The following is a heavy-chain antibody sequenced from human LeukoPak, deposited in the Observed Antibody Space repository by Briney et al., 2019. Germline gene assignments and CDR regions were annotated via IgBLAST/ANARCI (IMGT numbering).Heavy chain of an antibody. Sequence: PSETLSLTCTVSGGSISSYYWSWIRQPAGKGLEWIGRIYTSGSTNYNPSLKSRVTMSVDMSTNQFSLKLSSVTAADTAVYYCARGRVVVAARGWFDPWGQGTLVTVSS. CDR2: IYTSGST. CDR1: GGSISSYY. J-gene: IGHJ5*02. D-gene: IGHD2-15*01. V-gene: IGHV4-4*07. CDR3: ARGRVVVAARGWFDP.